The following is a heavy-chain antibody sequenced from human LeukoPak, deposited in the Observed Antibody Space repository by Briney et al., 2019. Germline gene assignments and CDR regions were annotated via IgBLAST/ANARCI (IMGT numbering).Heavy chain of an antibody. D-gene: IGHD6-13*01. J-gene: IGHJ5*02. Sequence: SETLSLTCTVSGGSISSSSYYWGWIRQPPGKGLEWIGSIYYSGSTYYNPSPKSRVTISVDTSKNQFSLKLSSVTAADTAVYYCARPKGVGYSSSFYWFDPWGQGTLVTVSS. V-gene: IGHV4-39*01. CDR2: IYYSGST. CDR3: ARPKGVGYSSSFYWFDP. CDR1: GGSISSSSYY.